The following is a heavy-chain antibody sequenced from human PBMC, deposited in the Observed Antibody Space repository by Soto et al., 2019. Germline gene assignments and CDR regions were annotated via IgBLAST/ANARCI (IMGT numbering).Heavy chain of an antibody. CDR3: AKRRGDHSNYSWGIDV. J-gene: IGHJ6*02. D-gene: IGHD4-4*01. CDR2: ISYDGSHK. Sequence: LRLSCAASGFTFRNYGMHWVRQAPGKGLVWVTVISYDGSHKYYADSVKGRFTISRDNSKNTVYLEMNSLRDEDTAVYYCAKRRGDHSNYSWGIDVWGQGTTVTVSS. V-gene: IGHV3-30*18. CDR1: GFTFRNYG.